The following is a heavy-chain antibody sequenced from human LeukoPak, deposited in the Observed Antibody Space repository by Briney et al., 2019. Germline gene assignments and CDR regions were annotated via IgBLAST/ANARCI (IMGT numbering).Heavy chain of an antibody. Sequence: GSSLRLSSEASGFSFSSHGMHWVRQAPGKGLEWLALMSNDGDNKDYADSVKGRFTISRDNSKNTLYLQMNSLTTEDTALYYCAKDPSSGWYRWSMDVWGQGTTVTVSS. CDR1: GFSFSSHG. J-gene: IGHJ6*02. CDR2: MSNDGDNK. D-gene: IGHD6-19*01. CDR3: AKDPSSGWYRWSMDV. V-gene: IGHV3-30*18.